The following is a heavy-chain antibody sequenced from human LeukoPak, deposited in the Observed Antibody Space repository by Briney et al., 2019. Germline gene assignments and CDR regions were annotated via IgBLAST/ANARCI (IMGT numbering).Heavy chain of an antibody. V-gene: IGHV3-7*01. CDR3: ARDKFSGTMVRGSNDY. Sequence: PGGSLRLSCAASGFTFSSYAMNWVRQAPGKGLEWVANIKQDGSEKYYVDSVKGRFTISRDNAKNSLYLQMNSLRAEDTAVYYCARDKFSGTMVRGSNDYWGQGTLVTVSS. CDR1: GFTFSSYA. D-gene: IGHD3-10*01. CDR2: IKQDGSEK. J-gene: IGHJ4*02.